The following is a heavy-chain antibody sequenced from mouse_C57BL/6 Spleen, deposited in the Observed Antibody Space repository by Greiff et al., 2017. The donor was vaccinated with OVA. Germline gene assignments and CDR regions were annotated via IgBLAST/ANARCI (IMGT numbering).Heavy chain of an antibody. Sequence: EVKLMESGPELVKPGASVKIPCKASGYTFTDYNMDWVKQSHGKSLEWIGDINPNNGGTIYNQKFKGKATLTVDKSSSTAYMELRSLTSEDTAVYYCARRELDYDYDGAWFAYWGQGTLVTVSA. CDR2: INPNNGGT. CDR1: GYTFTDYN. D-gene: IGHD2-4*01. J-gene: IGHJ3*01. V-gene: IGHV1-18*01. CDR3: ARRELDYDYDGAWFAY.